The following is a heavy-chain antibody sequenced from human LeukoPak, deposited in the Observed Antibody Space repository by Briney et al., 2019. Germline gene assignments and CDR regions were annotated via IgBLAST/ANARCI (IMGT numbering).Heavy chain of an antibody. CDR3: ATTLGYCTSASCPHDWFDP. Sequence: PGGSLRLSCAASGFNFHIYGMHWVRQAPGKGLEGVAFIRYDGSEMSYADSVKGGFTISRDNSKKILYLQMNSLKCEDTAVYYCATTLGYCTSASCPHDWFDPWGQGTLVTVSS. D-gene: IGHD2-2*01. CDR1: GFNFHIYG. J-gene: IGHJ5*02. CDR2: IRYDGSEM. V-gene: IGHV3-30*02.